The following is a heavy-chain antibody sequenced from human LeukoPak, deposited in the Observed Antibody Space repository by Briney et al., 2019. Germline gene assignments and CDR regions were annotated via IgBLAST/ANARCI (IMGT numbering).Heavy chain of an antibody. CDR3: ARDRRCSGGSCYTDY. CDR1: GGSISSGGYY. CDR2: IYYSGST. V-gene: IGHV4-30-4*08. J-gene: IGHJ4*02. Sequence: SETLSLTCTVSGGSISSGGYYWSWIRQHPGKGLEWIGYIYYSGSTYYNPSLKSRVTISVDTSKNQFSLKLSFVTAADTAVYYCARDRRCSGGSCYTDYWGQGTLVTVSS. D-gene: IGHD2-15*01.